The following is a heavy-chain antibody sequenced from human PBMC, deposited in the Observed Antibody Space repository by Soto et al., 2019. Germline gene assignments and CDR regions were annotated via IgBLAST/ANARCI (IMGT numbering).Heavy chain of an antibody. Sequence: ASVKVSCKASGYTFTRYYMHWVRQAPGQGLEWMGGIIPIFGTANYAQKFKGRVTITADESTSTAYKEMSSLRSEDTAVYYCARDMASGFWSGYGAFDIWGQGTMVTVSS. CDR2: IIPIFGTA. J-gene: IGHJ3*02. CDR3: ARDMASGFWSGYGAFDI. D-gene: IGHD3-3*01. V-gene: IGHV1-69*13. CDR1: GYTFTRYY.